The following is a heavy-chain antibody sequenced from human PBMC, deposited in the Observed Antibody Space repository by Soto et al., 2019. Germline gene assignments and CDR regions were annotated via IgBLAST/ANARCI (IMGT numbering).Heavy chain of an antibody. CDR2: ITDSGGST. J-gene: IGHJ6*02. Sequence: EVQLLESGGGLVQHGGSLRLSCAASEFTFSSYAMTWVRQAPGKGLAWVASITDSGGSTYYADSVKGRLTISRDNSENAVHLQMNGLRAEDTAIYYCVKDWSGDKCPCMDVWGQGTTVTVSS. CDR3: VKDWSGDKCPCMDV. CDR1: EFTFSSYA. V-gene: IGHV3-23*01. D-gene: IGHD3-3*01.